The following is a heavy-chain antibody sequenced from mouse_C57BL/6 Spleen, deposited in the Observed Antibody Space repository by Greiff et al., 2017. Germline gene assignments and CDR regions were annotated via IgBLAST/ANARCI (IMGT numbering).Heavy chain of an antibody. V-gene: IGHV1-82*01. CDR2: IYPGDGDT. CDR1: GYAFSSSW. D-gene: IGHD1-1*01. Sequence: QVQLQQSGPELVKPGASVKISCKASGYAFSSSWMNWVKQRPGKGLEWIGRIYPGDGDTNYNGKFKGKATLTADKSSSTAYMQLSSLTSADSAVYFCARSTTVVARYFDYWGQGTTLTVSS. CDR3: ARSTTVVARYFDY. J-gene: IGHJ2*01.